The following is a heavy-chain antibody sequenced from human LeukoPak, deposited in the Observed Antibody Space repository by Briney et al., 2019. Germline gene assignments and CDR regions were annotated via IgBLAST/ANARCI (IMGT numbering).Heavy chain of an antibody. CDR1: GGSISSSSYS. CDR3: VEIFGPS. CDR2: IYYSGST. V-gene: IGHV4-39*01. Sequence: SETLSLTCTVSGGSISSSSYSWGWIRQPPGKGLEWIGSIYYSGSTYYNPSLKSRVTISVDTSKNQFSLKLSSVTAADTAVYYCVEIFGPSWGQGTLVTVSS. J-gene: IGHJ5*02. D-gene: IGHD3-3*01.